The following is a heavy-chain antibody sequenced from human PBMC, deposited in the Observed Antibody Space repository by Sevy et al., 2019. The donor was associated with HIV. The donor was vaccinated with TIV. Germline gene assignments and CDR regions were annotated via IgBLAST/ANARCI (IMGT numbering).Heavy chain of an antibody. J-gene: IGHJ4*02. CDR1: GFSFFNAW. CDR2: IRSETDGGTT. D-gene: IGHD3-10*01. V-gene: IGHV3-15*01. Sequence: WGSLRLSCSASGFSFFNAWMSWVRQAPGKGLEWIGRIRSETDGGTTEYTASVKGRFSISRDDSKDTLYLQMNSLKTEDTAVYYCATERWGFFDSITRYLLPYFDSWGQGTLVTVSS. CDR3: ATERWGFFDSITRYLLPYFDS.